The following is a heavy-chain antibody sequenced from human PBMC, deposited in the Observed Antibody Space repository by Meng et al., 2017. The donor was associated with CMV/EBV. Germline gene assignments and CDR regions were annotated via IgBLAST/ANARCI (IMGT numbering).Heavy chain of an antibody. V-gene: IGHV1-2*02. CDR2: INPNSGGT. J-gene: IGHJ5*02. CDR3: ARGTNYVWGSYRWGWFDP. Sequence: QVQLVQSGAEVKKPGASVKVSCQAPGYTFTGYYMHWVRQAPGQGLEWMGWINPNSGGTNYAQKFQGRVTMTRDTSISTAYMELSRLRSDDTAVYYCARGTNYVWGSYRWGWFDPWGQGTLVTVSS. D-gene: IGHD3-16*02. CDR1: GYTFTGYY.